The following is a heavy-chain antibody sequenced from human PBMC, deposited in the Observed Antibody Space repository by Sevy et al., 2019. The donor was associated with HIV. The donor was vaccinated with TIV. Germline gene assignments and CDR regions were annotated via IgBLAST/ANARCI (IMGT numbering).Heavy chain of an antibody. CDR3: ARELSDYGMDV. J-gene: IGHJ6*02. CDR2: TYIRGTT. Sequence: SETLSLTCNVSGGSIRSGRYYWSWIRQPAGKGLEWIGRTYIRGTTNYNPSLKSRITVSLDTSKNQFCLKLRSVTATDTAVYSCARELSDYGMDVWGQGTTVTVSS. V-gene: IGHV4-61*02. CDR1: GGSIRSGRYY.